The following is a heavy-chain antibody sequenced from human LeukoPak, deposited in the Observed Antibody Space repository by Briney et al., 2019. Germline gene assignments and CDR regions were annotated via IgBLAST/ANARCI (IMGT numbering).Heavy chain of an antibody. CDR2: IIPIFGTA. J-gene: IGHJ5*02. CDR3: ARDPRDIVVVPAAMRYNWFDP. V-gene: IGHV1-69*01. CDR1: GGTFSSYA. Sequence: SVKVSCKASGGTFSSYAISWVRQAPGQGLEWMGGIIPIFGTANYAQKFQGRVMITADESTSTAYMELSSLRSEDTAVYYCARDPRDIVVVPAAMRYNWFDPWGQGTLVTVSS. D-gene: IGHD2-2*01.